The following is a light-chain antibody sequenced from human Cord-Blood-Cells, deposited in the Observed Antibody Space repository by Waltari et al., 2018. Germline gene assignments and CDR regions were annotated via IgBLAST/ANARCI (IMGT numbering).Light chain of an antibody. J-gene: IGKJ2*01. CDR3: QQYNNWPPYT. Sequence: EIVMTQSPATLSVSPGERATLSCRASQSVSSNLAWYQQKPGQAPRPIIYGPSTRATGIPARFSGSGSGTEFTLTISSLQSEDFAVYYCQQYNNWPPYTFGQGTKLEIK. CDR1: QSVSSN. CDR2: GPS. V-gene: IGKV3-15*01.